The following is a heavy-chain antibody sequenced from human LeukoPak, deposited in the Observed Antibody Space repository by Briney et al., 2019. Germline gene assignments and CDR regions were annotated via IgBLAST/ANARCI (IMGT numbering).Heavy chain of an antibody. Sequence: ASVTVSCKASGYTFTSYDINWVRQATGQGLEWMGWMNPNSGNTGYAQKFQGRVTMTRNTSISTAYMELSSLRSEDTAVYYCARRKITMVRGVIVWFDPWGQGTLVTVSS. CDR1: GYTFTSYD. CDR2: MNPNSGNT. CDR3: ARRKITMVRGVIVWFDP. V-gene: IGHV1-8*01. D-gene: IGHD3-10*01. J-gene: IGHJ5*02.